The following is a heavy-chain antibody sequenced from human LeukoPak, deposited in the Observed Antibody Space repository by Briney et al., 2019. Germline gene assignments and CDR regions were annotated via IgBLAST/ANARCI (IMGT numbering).Heavy chain of an antibody. J-gene: IGHJ1*01. CDR3: ARAEDYYDSSGYYYGVTEYFQH. V-gene: IGHV3-74*03. CDR1: GFTLSTYW. Sequence: GGSLRLSCVGSGFTLSTYWMHWVRQAPGKGLVWVSRINYDGNSTTYADSVKGRFTISRDNAKNTLYLQMNGLRAEDTAVYYCARAEDYYDSSGYYYGVTEYFQHWGQGTLLTVSS. D-gene: IGHD3-22*01. CDR2: INYDGNST.